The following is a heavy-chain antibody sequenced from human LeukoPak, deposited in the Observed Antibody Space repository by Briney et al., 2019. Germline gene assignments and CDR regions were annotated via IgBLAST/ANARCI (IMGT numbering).Heavy chain of an antibody. CDR3: AREGVVGAYFDY. J-gene: IGHJ4*02. CDR1: GGSISSYY. V-gene: IGHV4-59*01. D-gene: IGHD1-26*01. Sequence: SETLSLTCTVSGGSISSYYWTWIRQPPGKGLEWIGYIYYSGSTNYNPSLKSRVTISVDTSKNQFSLKLGSLTAADTAVYYCAREGVVGAYFDYWGQGTLVTVSS. CDR2: IYYSGST.